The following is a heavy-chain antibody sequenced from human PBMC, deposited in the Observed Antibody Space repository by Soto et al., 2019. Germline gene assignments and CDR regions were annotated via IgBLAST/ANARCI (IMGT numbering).Heavy chain of an antibody. CDR3: AKDLSSIAARPYAFDI. D-gene: IGHD6-6*01. J-gene: IGHJ3*02. CDR1: GFTFSSYG. Sequence: RGSLRLSCAASGFTFSSYGMHWVRQAPGKGLEWVAVISYDGSNKYYADSVKGRFTISRDNSKNTLYLQMNSLRAEDTAVYYCAKDLSSIAARPYAFDIWGQGTMVTVSS. V-gene: IGHV3-30*18. CDR2: ISYDGSNK.